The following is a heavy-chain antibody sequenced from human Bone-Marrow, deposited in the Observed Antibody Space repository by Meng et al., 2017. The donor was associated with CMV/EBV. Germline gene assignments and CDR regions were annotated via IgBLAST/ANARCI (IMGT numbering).Heavy chain of an antibody. CDR1: GGSISSYY. CDR2: VYYGGTT. D-gene: IGHD2-2*01. CDR3: ARLVPSSFYFDL. J-gene: IGHJ4*01. V-gene: IGHV4-59*01. Sequence: SETLSLTCNVSGGSISSYYWSWIRQPPGKGLDYIGYVYYGGTTKYNPSLKSRVTILVDTSKNQFSLKLTSMTTADTAVHYCARLVPSSFYFDLWGHGTLVAVSS.